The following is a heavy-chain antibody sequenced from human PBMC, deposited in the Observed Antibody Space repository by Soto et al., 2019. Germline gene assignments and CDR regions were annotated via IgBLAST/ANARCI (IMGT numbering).Heavy chain of an antibody. D-gene: IGHD6-6*01. CDR3: ARVGGVAARTFAY. CDR1: GGSISSDY. J-gene: IGHJ4*02. CDR2: IYFSGST. V-gene: IGHV4-59*01. Sequence: SETLSLTCTVSGGSISSDYWSWVRQPPGKGLGWIGYIYFSGSTNYNPSLESRVTISLDASKTQFSLKLRSLTTADTAVYYCARVGGVAARTFAYWGQGTLVTVSS.